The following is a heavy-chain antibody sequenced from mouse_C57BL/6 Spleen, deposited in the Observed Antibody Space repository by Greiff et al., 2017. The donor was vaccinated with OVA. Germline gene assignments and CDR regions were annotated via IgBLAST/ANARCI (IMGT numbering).Heavy chain of an antibody. D-gene: IGHD1-1*01. CDR2: IYPGSGST. CDR3: ARRDYGSSSDY. Sequence: QVQLQQPGAELVKPGASVTMSCKASGYTFTSYWITWVKQRPGQGLEWIGDIYPGSGSTTYNEKFKNKATLTVDTSSSTAYMQLSSLTSEDSAVYYCARRDYGSSSDYWGQGTTLTVSS. J-gene: IGHJ2*01. CDR1: GYTFTSYW. V-gene: IGHV1-55*01.